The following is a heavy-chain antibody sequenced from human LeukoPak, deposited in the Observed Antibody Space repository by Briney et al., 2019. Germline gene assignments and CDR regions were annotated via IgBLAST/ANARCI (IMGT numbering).Heavy chain of an antibody. D-gene: IGHD6-19*01. Sequence: SQTLSLTCRVSGGSIRSGSYYWSWIRQPAGKGLELIGRIYTSGTTHYNPSLKSRVTITVDTSKNQFSVKLPSVTAADTAVYYCARWYSSSTGDRFDSWGQGTQVTVSS. CDR2: IYTSGTT. CDR1: GGSIRSGSYY. V-gene: IGHV4-61*02. J-gene: IGHJ4*02. CDR3: ARWYSSSTGDRFDS.